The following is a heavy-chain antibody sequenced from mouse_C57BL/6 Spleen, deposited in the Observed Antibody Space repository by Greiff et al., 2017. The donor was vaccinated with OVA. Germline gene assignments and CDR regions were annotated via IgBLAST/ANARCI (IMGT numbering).Heavy chain of an antibody. Sequence: EVKLMESGGGLVKPGGSLKLSCAASGFTFSDSGMHWVRQAPEKGLEWVAYISSGSSTIYFVDIVKGRFTISRGNDEDTLFLQMTSLRTEDTAMFYCARNYPKDMDYWGQGTSVTVST. J-gene: IGHJ4*01. V-gene: IGHV5-17*01. CDR3: ARNYPKDMDY. CDR1: GFTFSDSG. CDR2: ISSGSSTI. D-gene: IGHD2-1*01.